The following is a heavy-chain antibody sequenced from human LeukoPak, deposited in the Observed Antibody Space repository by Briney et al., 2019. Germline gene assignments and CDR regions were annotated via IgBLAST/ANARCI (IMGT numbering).Heavy chain of an antibody. J-gene: IGHJ4*02. CDR1: GFTFSSYS. V-gene: IGHV3-21*01. Sequence: GGSLRLSCAASGFTFSSYSMNWVRQAPGKGLEWVSSISSSSSYIYYADSVKGRFTISRDNAKNSLYLQMNSLRAEDTAVYYCASGVVTAMVGFDYWGQGTLVTVSS. CDR2: ISSSSSYI. CDR3: ASGVVTAMVGFDY. D-gene: IGHD5-18*01.